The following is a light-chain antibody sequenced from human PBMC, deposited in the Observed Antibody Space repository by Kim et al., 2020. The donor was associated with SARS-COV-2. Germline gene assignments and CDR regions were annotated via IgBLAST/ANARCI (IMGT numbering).Light chain of an antibody. CDR2: DVS. V-gene: IGKV1-17*03. J-gene: IGKJ2*01. CDR1: QGISRF. Sequence: DIQMTQSPSAMSASLGDRVTITCRASQGISRFLAWFQQKAGKVPKRLIYDVSTLQSGVQSRFNGSGSGTEFTLTITSLQPEDFATYFCLQHQTFPYTFGQGTKLEI. CDR3: LQHQTFPYT.